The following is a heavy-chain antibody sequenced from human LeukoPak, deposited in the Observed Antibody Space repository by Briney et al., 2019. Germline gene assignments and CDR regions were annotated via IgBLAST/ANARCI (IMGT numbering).Heavy chain of an antibody. J-gene: IGHJ4*02. CDR2: IYYSGST. V-gene: IGHV4-31*02. CDR1: GXX. CDR3: ARDRPYDSSGYYYFDY. D-gene: IGHD3-22*01. Sequence: GXXXSWIRXXPXXGLEWIGYIYYSGSTYYNPSLKSRVTISADTSKNQFSLKLSSVTAADTAVYYCARDRPYDSSGYYYFDYWGQGTLVTVSS.